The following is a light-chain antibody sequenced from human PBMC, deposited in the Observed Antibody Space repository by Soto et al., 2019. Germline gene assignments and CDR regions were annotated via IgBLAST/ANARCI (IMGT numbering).Light chain of an antibody. J-gene: IGKJ1*01. Sequence: IFVTKSPDTLSLPPGERATLSCRASQSVTNYIAWYQQRPGQAPRLLIYDASNRASGVPARFSGSGSGTDFTLTISDLEPADFGLYYCQQRLNWPPGFGQGTKVDIK. V-gene: IGKV3-11*01. CDR2: DAS. CDR1: QSVTNY. CDR3: QQRLNWPPG.